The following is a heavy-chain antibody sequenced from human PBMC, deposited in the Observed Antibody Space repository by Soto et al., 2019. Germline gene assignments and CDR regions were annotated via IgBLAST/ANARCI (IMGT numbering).Heavy chain of an antibody. D-gene: IGHD2-21*02. CDR1: AGTFTSYA. J-gene: IGHJ6*02. CDR3: AREASVVTPGYYYYYYGMDV. Sequence: QVQLVQSGAEVKKPGSSVKVSCKASAGTFTSYAISWVRQAPGQGLEWMGGIIPIFGTANYAQKFQGRVTMTADESTSTAYMELSRLRSEDTAVYYCAREASVVTPGYYYYYYGMDVWGQGTTVTVSS. V-gene: IGHV1-69*01. CDR2: IIPIFGTA.